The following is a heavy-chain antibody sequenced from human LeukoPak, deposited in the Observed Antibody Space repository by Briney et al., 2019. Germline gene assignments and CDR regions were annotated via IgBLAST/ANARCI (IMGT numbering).Heavy chain of an antibody. D-gene: IGHD3-3*01. J-gene: IGHJ4*02. Sequence: PSKTLSLTCTVSGGSISSYYWSWIRQPAGKGLEWIGRIYTSGSTNYNPSLKSRVTMSVDTSKNQFSLKLSSVTAADTAVYYCARSLRSITIFGVVTSFDYWGQGTLVTVSS. CDR3: ARSLRSITIFGVVTSFDY. V-gene: IGHV4-4*07. CDR1: GGSISSYY. CDR2: IYTSGST.